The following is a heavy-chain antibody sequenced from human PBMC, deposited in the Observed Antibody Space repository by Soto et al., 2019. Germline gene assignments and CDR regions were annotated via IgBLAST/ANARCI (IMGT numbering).Heavy chain of an antibody. CDR2: IYYSGST. V-gene: IGHV4-59*01. CDR1: GGSISSYY. D-gene: IGHD6-13*01. CDR3: ARMQSSSWHRTNYYYYGMDV. Sequence: SETLSLTCTVSGGSISSYYWSWIRQPPGEGLAWIGYIYYSGSTNYNPSLKSRVTISVDTSKNQFSLKLSSVTAADTAVYYCARMQSSSWHRTNYYYYGMDVWGQGTTVPVS. J-gene: IGHJ6*02.